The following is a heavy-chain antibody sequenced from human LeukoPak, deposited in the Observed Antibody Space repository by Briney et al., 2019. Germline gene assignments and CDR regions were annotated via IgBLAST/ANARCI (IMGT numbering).Heavy chain of an antibody. Sequence: SETLSLTCTVSGGSISSYYWSWLRQPPGKGLEWIGDIYYSGSTNYNPSLKSRVTISVDTSKNQFSLKLSSVTAADTAVYYCARETYSSGWYLRGAFDIWGQGTMVTVSS. J-gene: IGHJ3*02. CDR2: IYYSGST. CDR1: GGSISSYY. CDR3: ARETYSSGWYLRGAFDI. V-gene: IGHV4-59*01. D-gene: IGHD6-19*01.